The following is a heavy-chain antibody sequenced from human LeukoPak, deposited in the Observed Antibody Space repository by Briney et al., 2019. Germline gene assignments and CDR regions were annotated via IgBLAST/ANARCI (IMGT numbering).Heavy chain of an antibody. CDR3: ASGETTGVFADPTFFH. CDR2: IIPIFGTA. J-gene: IGHJ4*02. V-gene: IGHV1-69*13. CDR1: GGTFSSYA. Sequence: GASVKVSCKASGGTFSSYAISWVRQAPGQGLEWMGGIIPIFGTANYAQKFQGRVTITADESTSTAYMELSSLRSEDTAVYYCASGETTGVFADPTFFHWGQGTLVTVSS. D-gene: IGHD7-27*01.